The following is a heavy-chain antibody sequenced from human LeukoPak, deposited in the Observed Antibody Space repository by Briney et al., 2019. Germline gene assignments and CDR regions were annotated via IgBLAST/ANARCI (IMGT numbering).Heavy chain of an antibody. Sequence: SVTVSFMASGGTFISYAISWVRQAPGQGLEWMGGIIPIFGTANYAQKFQGRVTITADESTSTAYMELSSLRSEDTAVYYCPRDLGVAFDIWGQGTMVTVSS. CDR3: PRDLGVAFDI. CDR2: IIPIFGTA. J-gene: IGHJ3*02. V-gene: IGHV1-69*13. CDR1: GGTFISYA. D-gene: IGHD3-16*01.